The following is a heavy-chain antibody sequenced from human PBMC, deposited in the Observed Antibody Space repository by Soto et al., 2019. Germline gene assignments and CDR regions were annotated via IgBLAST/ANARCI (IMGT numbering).Heavy chain of an antibody. CDR3: VRGFSANDRHYYGLDA. CDR1: GFTFSDHY. J-gene: IGHJ6*02. Sequence: EVQLVESGGGLVQPGGSLRLSCAASGFTFSDHYMDWVRQAPGKGLEWVARTRNKANSYTTEYAASVKGRFTISRHDSENSLYLQMNSLETGDTAVYYCVRGFSANDRHYYGLDAWGQGTTVTVS. CDR2: TRNKANSYTT. V-gene: IGHV3-72*01. D-gene: IGHD5-12*01.